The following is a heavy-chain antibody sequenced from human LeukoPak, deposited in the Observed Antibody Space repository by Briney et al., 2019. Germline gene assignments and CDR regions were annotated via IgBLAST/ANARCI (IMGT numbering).Heavy chain of an antibody. V-gene: IGHV3-48*03. CDR1: GFTFSSYE. Sequence: PGGSLRLSCAASGFTFSSYEMNWVRQAPGKGLEWVSYISSSGSTIYYADSVKGRFTISRDNSKNSLYLQMNSLRTDDTALYYCAKDTSDTSGSYRPSDAFDIWGQGTMVTVSS. J-gene: IGHJ3*02. CDR3: AKDTSDTSGSYRPSDAFDI. D-gene: IGHD3-22*01. CDR2: ISSSGSTI.